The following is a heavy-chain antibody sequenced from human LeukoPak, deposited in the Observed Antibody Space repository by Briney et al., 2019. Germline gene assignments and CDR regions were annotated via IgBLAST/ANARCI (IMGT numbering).Heavy chain of an antibody. J-gene: IGHJ4*02. CDR1: GYTFTSYD. D-gene: IGHD4-17*01. CDR2: IIPIFGTA. V-gene: IGHV1-69*13. CDR3: ASRLYGDYAAYFDY. Sequence: AASVRVSCKASGYTFTSYDINWVRQAPGQGLEWMGGIIPIFGTANYAQKFQGRVTITADESTSTAYMELSSLRSEDTAVYYCASRLYGDYAAYFDYWGQGTLVTVSS.